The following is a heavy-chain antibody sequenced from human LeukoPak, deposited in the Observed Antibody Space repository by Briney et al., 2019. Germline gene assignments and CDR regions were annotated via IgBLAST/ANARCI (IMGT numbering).Heavy chain of an antibody. CDR1: GYSFTSYY. Sequence: RASVRVSCKTSGYSFTSYYMHWVRQAPGQGLEWMGWINPNSGGTNYAQKFQGRVTMTRDTSISTAYMELSRLTSDDTAVYYCARALLLWFGDLMGYWGQGTLVTVSS. J-gene: IGHJ4*02. CDR3: ARALLLWFGDLMGY. CDR2: INPNSGGT. V-gene: IGHV1-2*02. D-gene: IGHD3-10*01.